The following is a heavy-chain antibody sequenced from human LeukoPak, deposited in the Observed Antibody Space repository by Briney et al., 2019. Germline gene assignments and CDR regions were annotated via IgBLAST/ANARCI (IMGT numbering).Heavy chain of an antibody. CDR1: GFTFGSYG. V-gene: IGHV3-30*02. J-gene: IGHJ4*02. D-gene: IGHD3-9*01. CDR3: AKDQRFDILTGYYKVAHYYFDY. CDR2: IRYDGSNK. Sequence: GGSLRLSCAASGFTFGSYGFHWVRQAPGKGLEWVAFIRYDGSNKDYADSVKGRFTISRDNSKNTLYLQMNSLRAEDTAVYYCAKDQRFDILTGYYKVAHYYFDYWGQGTLVTVSS.